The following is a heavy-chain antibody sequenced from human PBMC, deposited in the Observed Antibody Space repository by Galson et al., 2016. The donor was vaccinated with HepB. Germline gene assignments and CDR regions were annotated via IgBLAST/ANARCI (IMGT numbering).Heavy chain of an antibody. CDR2: ISNSGGST. J-gene: IGHJ4*02. Sequence: SLRLSCAASGFTFSSYAMSWVRQAPGKGLEWVSVISNSGGSTYYADSVKGRFTISRDNSKNTLYLQMNSLRAEDTAVYYCAGEGLADGSYFDYWGRGTLVTVS. CDR1: GFTFSSYA. CDR3: AGEGLADGSYFDY. V-gene: IGHV3-23*01. D-gene: IGHD5-24*01.